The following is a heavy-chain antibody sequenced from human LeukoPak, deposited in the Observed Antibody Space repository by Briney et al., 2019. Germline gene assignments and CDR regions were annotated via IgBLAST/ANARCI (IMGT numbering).Heavy chain of an antibody. CDR2: IYSGGST. V-gene: IGHV3-53*01. J-gene: IGHJ4*02. Sequence: GGSLRLSCAASGFTVSSNYMSWVRQAPGKGLEWASVIYSGGSTYYAGSVKGRFTISRDNSKNTLYLQMNSLRAEDTAVYYCASSSFRGSSIDYWGQGTLVTVSS. CDR1: GFTVSSNY. CDR3: ASSSFRGSSIDY. D-gene: IGHD6-6*01.